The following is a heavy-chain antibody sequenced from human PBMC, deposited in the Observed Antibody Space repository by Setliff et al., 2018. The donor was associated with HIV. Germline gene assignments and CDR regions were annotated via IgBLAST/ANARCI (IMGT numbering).Heavy chain of an antibody. D-gene: IGHD3-16*01. CDR1: GGSISTRSYY. Sequence: PSETLSLTCTVSGGSISTRSYYWDWIRQPPGKGLEWIGSIYYSGSTYYNPSLKSRVTISLDTSKNQFSMKLRSVTAADTAVYYCARARPQQFLGDTFEIWGQGTMVTVS. J-gene: IGHJ3*02. CDR3: ARARPQQFLGDTFEI. CDR2: IYYSGST. V-gene: IGHV4-39*07.